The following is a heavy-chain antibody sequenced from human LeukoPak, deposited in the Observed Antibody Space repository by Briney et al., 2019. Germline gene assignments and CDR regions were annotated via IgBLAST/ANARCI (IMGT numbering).Heavy chain of an antibody. Sequence: GGSLRLSCAASGFTFSSYSMNWVRQAPGKGLEWVSSISSSSSYIYYADSVKGRFTISRGNAKNSLYLQMNSLGAEDTAVYYCARVTVATVTTNEFDYWGQGTLVTVSS. V-gene: IGHV3-21*01. CDR1: GFTFSSYS. CDR3: ARVTVATVTTNEFDY. D-gene: IGHD4-17*01. J-gene: IGHJ4*02. CDR2: ISSSSSYI.